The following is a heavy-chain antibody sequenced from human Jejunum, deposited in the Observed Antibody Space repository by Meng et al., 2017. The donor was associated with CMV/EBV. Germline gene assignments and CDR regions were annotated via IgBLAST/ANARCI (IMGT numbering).Heavy chain of an antibody. CDR1: GGYISSGSDYY. Sequence: GGYISSGSDYYWGWIRQPPGEGLECIGIISYTGRTSYNPSLRSRVTISLDTTKNQFSLRLSSVTAADTAMYYCARVKYGSTNWFDPWGQGTLVTVSS. CDR2: ISYTGRT. D-gene: IGHD3-10*01. CDR3: ARVKYGSTNWFDP. V-gene: IGHV4-39*07. J-gene: IGHJ5*02.